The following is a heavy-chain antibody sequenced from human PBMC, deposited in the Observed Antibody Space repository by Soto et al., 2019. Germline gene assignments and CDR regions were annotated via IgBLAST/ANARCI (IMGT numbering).Heavy chain of an antibody. CDR2: INHSGST. V-gene: IGHV4-34*01. CDR3: ARVSPGAAAVYYYYYGMDV. Sequence: SETLSLTCAVYGGSFSGYYWSWIRQPPGKGLEWIGEINHSGSTNYNPSLKSRVTISVDTSKNQFSLKLSSVTAADTAVYYCARVSPGAAAVYYYYYGMDVWGQGTTVTVSS. J-gene: IGHJ6*02. D-gene: IGHD6-25*01. CDR1: GGSFSGYY.